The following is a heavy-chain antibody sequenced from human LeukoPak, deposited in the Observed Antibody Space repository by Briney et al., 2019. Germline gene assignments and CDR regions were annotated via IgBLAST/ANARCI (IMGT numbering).Heavy chain of an antibody. CDR1: GYTFTGYY. V-gene: IGHV1-2*02. Sequence: ASVKVSCKASGYTFTGYYMHWVRQAPGQGLEWMGWIDPNSGGTNYAQKFQGRVTMTRDTSISTAYMELSRLRSDDTAVYYCARDKGLVTMVRGGGRPNWFDPWGQGTLVTVSS. CDR2: IDPNSGGT. CDR3: ARDKGLVTMVRGGGRPNWFDP. J-gene: IGHJ5*02. D-gene: IGHD3-10*01.